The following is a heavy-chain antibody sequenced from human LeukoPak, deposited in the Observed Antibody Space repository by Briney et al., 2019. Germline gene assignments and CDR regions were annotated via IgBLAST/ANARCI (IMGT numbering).Heavy chain of an antibody. Sequence: GGSLRLSCAASGFIFSSYAMSWVRQAPGKGLEWVSYGGSGGSTYYSDSVKGRFTVSRDNSKSTLYLQMNSLTAEDTAVYYCAKMRGQYYHSYYMDAWGKGTTVTVSS. J-gene: IGHJ6*03. CDR2: GGSGGST. CDR3: AKMRGQYYHSYYMDA. V-gene: IGHV3-23*01. CDR1: GFIFSSYA.